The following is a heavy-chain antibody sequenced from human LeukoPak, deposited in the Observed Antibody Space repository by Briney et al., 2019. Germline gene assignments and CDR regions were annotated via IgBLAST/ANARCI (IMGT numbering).Heavy chain of an antibody. CDR2: ISAGSGYT. V-gene: IGHV3-11*06. CDR1: GFIFSDYC. Sequence: PGGSLRLSCVASGFIFSDYCMSWIRQAPGKGLEWISYISAGSGYTKYADSVKGRFTISRDNAKKSLYLEMNSLRVEDTAVYYCARDWSPNWFDPWGQGTLVTVSS. J-gene: IGHJ5*02. CDR3: ARDWSPNWFDP.